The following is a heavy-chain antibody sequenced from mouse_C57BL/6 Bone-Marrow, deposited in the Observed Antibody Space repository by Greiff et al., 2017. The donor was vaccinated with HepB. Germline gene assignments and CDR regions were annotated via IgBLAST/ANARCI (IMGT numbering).Heavy chain of an antibody. CDR2: INPYNGGT. CDR1: GYTFTDYY. V-gene: IGHV1-19*01. Sequence: VQLQQSGPVLVKPGASVKMSCKASGYTFTDYYMNWVKQSHGKSLEWIGVINPYNGGTSYNQKFKGKATLTVDKSSSTAYMELNSLTSEDSAVYYCARWSNYGSMDYWGQGTSVTVSS. D-gene: IGHD2-5*01. J-gene: IGHJ4*01. CDR3: ARWSNYGSMDY.